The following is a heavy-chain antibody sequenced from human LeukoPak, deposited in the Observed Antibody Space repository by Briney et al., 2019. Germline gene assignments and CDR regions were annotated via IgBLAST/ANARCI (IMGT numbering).Heavy chain of an antibody. CDR3: AKCRRCITTSCYTAFDY. V-gene: IGHV3-9*01. CDR1: GFIFSSYA. J-gene: IGHJ4*02. CDR2: ISVNGHI. Sequence: GGSLRLSCAASGFIFSSYAMNWVRQAPGEGLEWVSGISVNGHIDYADSVKGRFTISRDNAKNSLYLQMNSLRAEDTALYYCAKCRRCITTSCYTAFDYWGRGTLVTVSS. D-gene: IGHD2-2*02.